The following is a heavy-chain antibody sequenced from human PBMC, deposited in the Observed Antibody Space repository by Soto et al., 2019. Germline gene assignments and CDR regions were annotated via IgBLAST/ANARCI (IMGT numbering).Heavy chain of an antibody. D-gene: IGHD6-19*01. CDR2: IYYSGST. J-gene: IGHJ6*02. V-gene: IGHV4-61*01. CDR1: GGSVSSGSYY. Sequence: SETLSLTCTVSGGSVSSGSYYWSWIRQPPGKGLEWIGYIYYSGSTNYNPSLKIRVTISVDTSKNQFSLKLSSVTAADTAVYYCARDTGRVAGTVDYYYGMDVWGQGTTVTVSS. CDR3: ARDTGRVAGTVDYYYGMDV.